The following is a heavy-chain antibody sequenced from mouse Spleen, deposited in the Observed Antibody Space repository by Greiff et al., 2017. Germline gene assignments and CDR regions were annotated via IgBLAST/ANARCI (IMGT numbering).Heavy chain of an antibody. V-gene: IGHV1-7*01. Sequence: QVHVKQSGAELAKPGASVKMSCKASGYTFTSYWMHWVKQRPGQGLEWIGYINPSTGYTEYNQKFKDKATLTVDKSSSTAYMQLSSLTSEDSAVYYCARNPFDVWGAGTTVTVSS. CDR1: GYTFTSYW. CDR3: ARNPFDV. CDR2: INPSTGYT. J-gene: IGHJ1*01.